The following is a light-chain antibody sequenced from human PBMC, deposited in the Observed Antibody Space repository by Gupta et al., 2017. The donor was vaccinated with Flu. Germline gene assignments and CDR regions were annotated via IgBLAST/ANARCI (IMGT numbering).Light chain of an antibody. V-gene: IGKV1-39*01. Sequence: RSSLSASVGDRVTITCRASQSISSYLNWYQQKPGTAPKLLIYAASSLQSGVPSRFSGSGSGTDFTLTISSLQPEDFATYYCQQSDGTPLTFGQGTKLAIK. CDR3: QQSDGTPLT. CDR1: QSISSY. CDR2: AAS. J-gene: IGKJ2*01.